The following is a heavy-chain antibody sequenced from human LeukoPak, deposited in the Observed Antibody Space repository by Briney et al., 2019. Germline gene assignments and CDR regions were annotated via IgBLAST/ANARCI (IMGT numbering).Heavy chain of an antibody. CDR3: ARDWAYGSGSYRGY. V-gene: IGHV3-21*04. CDR1: GFTFSSYS. J-gene: IGHJ4*02. CDR2: ISSSSSYI. Sequence: GGSLRLSCAASGFTFSSYSMNWVRQAPGKGLEWVSSISSSSSYIYYADSVKGRFTISRDNSKSTLYLQMNSLRAEDTAVYYCARDWAYGSGSYRGYWGQGTLVTVSS. D-gene: IGHD3-10*01.